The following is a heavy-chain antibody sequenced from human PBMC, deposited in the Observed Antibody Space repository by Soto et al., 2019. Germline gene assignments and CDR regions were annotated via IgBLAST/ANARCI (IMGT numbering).Heavy chain of an antibody. V-gene: IGHV4-39*01. Sequence: PSETLSLTCTVSGGSISSSSYYWGWIRQPPGKGLEWIGSIYYSGSTYYNPSLKSRVTISVDTSKNQFSLKLSSVTAADTAVYYCASAMVRGPLPFYYYYGMDVWGQGTTVTVSS. CDR1: GGSISSSSYY. CDR2: IYYSGST. CDR3: ASAMVRGPLPFYYYYGMDV. D-gene: IGHD3-10*01. J-gene: IGHJ6*02.